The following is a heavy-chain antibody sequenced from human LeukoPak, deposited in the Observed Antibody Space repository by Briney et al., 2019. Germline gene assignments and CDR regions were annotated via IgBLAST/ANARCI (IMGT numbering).Heavy chain of an antibody. D-gene: IGHD6-19*01. CDR2: ISGSGGST. J-gene: IGHJ4*02. CDR1: GFTFSSYA. Sequence: GGSLRLSCAASGFTFSSYAMSWVRQAPGKGLEWVSAISGSGGSTYYADSVKGRFTISRDNSKNTLYLQMNSLRAEDTAVYYCAKDLSLRSSDWYPGFDSWGREPWSPSPQ. CDR3: AKDLSLRSSDWYPGFDS. V-gene: IGHV3-23*01.